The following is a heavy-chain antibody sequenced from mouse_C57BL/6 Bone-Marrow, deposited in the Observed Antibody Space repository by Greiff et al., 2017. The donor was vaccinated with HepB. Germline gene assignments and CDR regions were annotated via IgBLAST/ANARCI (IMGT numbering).Heavy chain of an antibody. CDR3: ARQRTLTVS. CDR1: GFTFSSYG. J-gene: IGHJ3*01. CDR2: ISSGGSYT. Sequence: EVQVVESGGDLVKPGGSLKLSCAASGFTFSSYGMSWVRQTPDKRLEWVATISSGGSYTYYPDSVKGRFTISRDKAKNTLYLQMSSLKSEDTAMYYCARQRTLTVSGGQGTLVTVSA. V-gene: IGHV5-6*01.